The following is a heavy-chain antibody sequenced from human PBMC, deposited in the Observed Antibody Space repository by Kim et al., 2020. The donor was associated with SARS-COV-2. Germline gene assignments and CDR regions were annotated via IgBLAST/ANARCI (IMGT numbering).Heavy chain of an antibody. V-gene: IGHV1-69*13. J-gene: IGHJ6*02. Sequence: SVKVSCKASGGTFSSYAISWVRQAPGQGLEWMGGIIPIFGTANYAQKFQGRVTITADESTSTAYMELSSLRSEDTTVYYCAREIWRSPSSSINYYGMDVWGQGTTVTVSS. CDR2: IIPIFGTA. CDR1: GGTFSSYA. CDR3: AREIWRSPSSSINYYGMDV. D-gene: IGHD2-2*01.